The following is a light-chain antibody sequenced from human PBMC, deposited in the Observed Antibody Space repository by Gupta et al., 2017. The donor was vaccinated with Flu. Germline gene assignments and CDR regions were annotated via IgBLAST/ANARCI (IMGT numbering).Light chain of an antibody. V-gene: IGKV1-27*01. J-gene: IGKJ1*01. Sequence: PTSLSASVGDRVTVTCRASQDIGRFLAWYQQKPGKVPKLLIYAASSLHSGVPSRFSDTGSGTEFTLTISSLQPDDVATYYCQKEDNDPRTFGQGTRV. CDR1: QDIGRF. CDR2: AAS. CDR3: QKEDNDPRT.